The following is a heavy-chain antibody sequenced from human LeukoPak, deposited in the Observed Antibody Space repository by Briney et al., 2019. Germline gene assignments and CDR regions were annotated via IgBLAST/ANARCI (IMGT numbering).Heavy chain of an antibody. J-gene: IGHJ5*02. V-gene: IGHV4-30-4*01. CDR3: ARPYYYDSRIDP. CDR2: MYYSGST. D-gene: IGHD3-22*01. CDR1: GGSISSGGYY. Sequence: SETLSLTCTVSGGSISSGGYYWSWIRQPPGKGLEWIAYMYYSGSTYYNPSLKSRVTMSADTSKNQLSLKLSSVTAADTAVYYCARPYYYDSRIDPWGQGILVTVSS.